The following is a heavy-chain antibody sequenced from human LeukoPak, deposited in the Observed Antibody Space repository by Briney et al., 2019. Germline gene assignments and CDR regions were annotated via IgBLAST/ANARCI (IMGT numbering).Heavy chain of an antibody. CDR1: GYTFTSYG. Sequence: ASVKVSCKASGYTFTSYGISWVRQAPGQGLEWMGWISAYNGNTNYAQKFQGRVTMTTDTSTRTAYMELRGLRSDDTAVYYCGRDQGAVPVTRVDPWGQGTLVTVSS. CDR2: ISAYNGNT. J-gene: IGHJ5*02. D-gene: IGHD2-2*01. CDR3: GRDQGAVPVTRVDP. V-gene: IGHV1-18*01.